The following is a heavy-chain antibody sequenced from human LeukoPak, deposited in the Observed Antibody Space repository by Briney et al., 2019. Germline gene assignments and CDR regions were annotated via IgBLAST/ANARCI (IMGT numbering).Heavy chain of an antibody. D-gene: IGHD3-16*01. Sequence: ASVKVSCKASGGTFSSYAISWVRQAPGQGLEWMGRIIPILGIANYAQKFQGRVTMTEDTSTDTAYMELSSLRSEDTAVYYCAREESPLNFDYWGQGTLVTVSS. J-gene: IGHJ4*02. CDR3: AREESPLNFDY. CDR2: IIPILGIA. CDR1: GGTFSSYA. V-gene: IGHV1-69*04.